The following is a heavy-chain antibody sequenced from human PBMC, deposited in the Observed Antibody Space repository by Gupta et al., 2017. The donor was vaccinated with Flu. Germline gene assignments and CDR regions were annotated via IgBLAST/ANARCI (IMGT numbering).Heavy chain of an antibody. D-gene: IGHD2-2*01. CDR2: IWYDGSNK. CDR1: GFTFSSYG. CDR3: ARDPRRRAAMRSYYYGMDV. V-gene: IGHV3-33*01. Sequence: QVQLVESGGGVVQPGRSLRLSCAASGFTFSSYGMHWVRQAPGKGLEWVAVIWYDGSNKYYADSVKGRFTISRDNSKNTLYLQMNSLRAEDTAVYYCARDPRRRAAMRSYYYGMDVWGQGTTVTVSS. J-gene: IGHJ6*02.